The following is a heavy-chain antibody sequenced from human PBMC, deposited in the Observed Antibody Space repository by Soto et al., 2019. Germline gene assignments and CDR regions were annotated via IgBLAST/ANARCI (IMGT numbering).Heavy chain of an antibody. CDR1: GYTFTSYG. Sequence: ASVKVYCKASGYTFTSYGISWVRQAPGQGLEWMGWISACNGNTNYAQKLQGRVTMTTDTSTSTAYMELRSLRSDDTAVYYCARIFGEVSLRYFDWLFYWSQGTLVTVSS. CDR2: ISACNGNT. J-gene: IGHJ4*02. V-gene: IGHV1-18*01. D-gene: IGHD3-9*01. CDR3: ARIFGEVSLRYFDWLFY.